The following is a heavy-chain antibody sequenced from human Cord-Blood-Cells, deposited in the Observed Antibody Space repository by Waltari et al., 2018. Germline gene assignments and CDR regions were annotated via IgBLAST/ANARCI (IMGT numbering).Heavy chain of an antibody. CDR1: GGSFSGYS. V-gene: IGHV4-34*01. Sequence: QVQLQQWGAGLLKPSETLSLTCAVYGGSFSGYSWSWIRQPPGKGLEWIGEMNHSESTNYNPSLKSRVTISVDTSKNQFSLKLSSVTAADTAVYYCASLKPGAFDIWGQGTMVTVSS. CDR3: ASLKPGAFDI. CDR2: MNHSEST. J-gene: IGHJ3*02.